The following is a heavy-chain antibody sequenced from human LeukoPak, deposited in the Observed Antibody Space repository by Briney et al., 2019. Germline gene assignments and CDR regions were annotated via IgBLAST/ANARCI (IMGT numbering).Heavy chain of an antibody. D-gene: IGHD6-19*01. CDR1: GYTFTSYD. CDR3: ASIYSSGWYGGAG. CDR2: MNPNSGNT. Sequence: ASVKVSCKASGYTFTSYDITWVRQATGQGLEWMGWMNPNSGNTGYAQKFQGRVTMTRNTSISTAYMELSSLRSEDTAVYYCASIYSSGWYGGAGWGQGTLVTVSS. V-gene: IGHV1-8*01. J-gene: IGHJ4*02.